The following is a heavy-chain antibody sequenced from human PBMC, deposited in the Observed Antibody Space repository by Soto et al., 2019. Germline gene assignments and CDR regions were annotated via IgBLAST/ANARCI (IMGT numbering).Heavy chain of an antibody. CDR3: ARGYCSSTSCYEFDY. CDR1: GGSISSYY. J-gene: IGHJ4*02. V-gene: IGHV4-59*01. Sequence: SETLSLTCTVSGGSISSYYWSWIRQPPGKGLEWIGYIYYSGSTNYNPSLKSRVTISVDTSKKQFSLKLTPVTAADTAMYYCARGYCSSTSCYEFDYWGQGTLVTVSS. CDR2: IYYSGST. D-gene: IGHD2-2*01.